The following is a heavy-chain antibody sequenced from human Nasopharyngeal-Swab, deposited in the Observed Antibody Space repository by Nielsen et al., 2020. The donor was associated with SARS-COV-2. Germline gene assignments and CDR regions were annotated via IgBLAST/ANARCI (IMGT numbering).Heavy chain of an antibody. CDR2: ISYDGSNK. J-gene: IGHJ4*02. V-gene: IGHV3-30*03. D-gene: IGHD2-2*01. CDR3: ARSYCSSTSCYEDPYDILTGPFDY. Sequence: GESLKISCAASGFTFSSYGMHWVRQAPGKGLEWVAVISYDGSNKYYADSVKGRFTISRDNSKSTLYLQMNSLRAEDTAVYYCARSYCSSTSCYEDPYDILTGPFDYWGQGTLVTVSS. CDR1: GFTFSSYG.